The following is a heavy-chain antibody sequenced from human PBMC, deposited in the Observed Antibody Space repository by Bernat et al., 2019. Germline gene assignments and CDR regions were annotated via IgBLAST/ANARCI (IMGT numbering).Heavy chain of an antibody. D-gene: IGHD4-17*01. CDR2: IYYSGST. J-gene: IGHJ4*02. CDR3: ARRAMVTTFDY. CDR1: GGSISSSSYY. V-gene: IGHV4-39*01. Sequence: QLQLQESGPGLVKPSETLSLTCTVSGGSISSSSYYWGWIRQPPGKGLEWIGSIYYSGSTYYNPSLKSRVTISVDTSKNQFSLKLSSVTAADTAVYYWARRAMVTTFDYWGQGTLVTVSS.